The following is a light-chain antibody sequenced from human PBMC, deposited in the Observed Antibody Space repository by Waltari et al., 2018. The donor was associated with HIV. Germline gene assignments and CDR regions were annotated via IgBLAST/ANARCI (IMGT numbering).Light chain of an antibody. CDR1: QSVTSY. CDR3: QQRSDWHALT. Sequence: EIVLTQSPAALSLSPGERATLSCRAGQSVTSYLAWYQQKPGQAPRLLIYDASRRATGIPARFSGSGSGTDFTLTISSLQPEDSAIYYCQQRSDWHALTFGGGTKVEIK. CDR2: DAS. V-gene: IGKV3-11*01. J-gene: IGKJ4*01.